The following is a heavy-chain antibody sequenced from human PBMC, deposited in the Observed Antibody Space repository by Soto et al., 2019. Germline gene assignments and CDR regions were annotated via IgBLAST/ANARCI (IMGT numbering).Heavy chain of an antibody. V-gene: IGHV4-59*01. CDR3: AIQRSTVFDY. J-gene: IGHJ4*02. D-gene: IGHD4-17*01. CDR1: GGSISSYY. Sequence: SETLSLTCTFSGGSISSYYWSWIRQPPGKGLEWIGYIYYSGSTNYNPSLKSRVTISVDTSKNQFSLKLSSVTAADTAVYYCAIQRSTVFDYWGQGTLVTVSS. CDR2: IYYSGST.